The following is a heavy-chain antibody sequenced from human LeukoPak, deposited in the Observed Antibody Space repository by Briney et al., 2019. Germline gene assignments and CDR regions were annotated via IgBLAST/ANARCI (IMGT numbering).Heavy chain of an antibody. D-gene: IGHD2-15*01. CDR1: GGSISSSSYY. V-gene: IGHV4-39*07. CDR3: ARDHCSGGSCYPGWFDP. J-gene: IGHJ5*02. Sequence: SETLSLTCTVSGGSISSSSYYWGWIRQPPGKGLEWIGSIYYSGSTYYNPSLKSRVAISVDTSKNQFSLKLSSVTAADTAVYYCARDHCSGGSCYPGWFDPWGQGTLVTVSS. CDR2: IYYSGST.